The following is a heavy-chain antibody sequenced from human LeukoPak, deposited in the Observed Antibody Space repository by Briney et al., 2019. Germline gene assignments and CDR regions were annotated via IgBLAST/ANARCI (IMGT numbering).Heavy chain of an antibody. V-gene: IGHV1-2*02. J-gene: IGHJ4*02. CDR3: ARQAVGYYDSSGYYFDY. D-gene: IGHD3-22*01. CDR1: GYTFTGYY. CDR2: IKPNSGGT. Sequence: ASVKVSCTASGYTFTGYYMHWVRQAPGQGLEWMGWIKPNSGGTNYAQKFQGRVTMTRDTSISTAYMELSRLRSDDTAVYYCARQAVGYYDSSGYYFDYWGQGTLVTVSS.